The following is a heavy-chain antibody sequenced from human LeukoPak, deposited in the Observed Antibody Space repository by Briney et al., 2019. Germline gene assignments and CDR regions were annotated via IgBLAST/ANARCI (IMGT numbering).Heavy chain of an antibody. CDR2: IYHSGRT. V-gene: IGHV4-4*02. CDR3: ASSDGLPPRSDSSYDVFDY. J-gene: IGHJ4*02. D-gene: IGHD5-12*01. Sequence: SGTLSLTCAVSGGSIISGNWWSWVRQPPGKGLEWIGEIYHSGRTNYNPSLKSRVTISLDKSKNHFSLNLSSVTAADTTLYYCASSDGLPPRSDSSYDVFDYWGQGTLVTVSS. CDR1: GGSIISGNW.